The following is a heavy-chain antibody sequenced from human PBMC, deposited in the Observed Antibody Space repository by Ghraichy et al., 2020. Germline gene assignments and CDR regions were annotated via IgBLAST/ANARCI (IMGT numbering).Heavy chain of an antibody. CDR1: VGSVSSGSYY. V-gene: IGHV4-61*01. Sequence: SETLSLTFTVSVGSVSSGSYYWSWIRQPPGKGLEWIGYIYYSGSTNYNPSLKSRVTISVDTSKNQFSLKLSSVTAADTAVYYCARVNCGGDCWSRFYYYYGMDVWGQGTTVTVSS. D-gene: IGHD2-21*02. CDR2: IYYSGST. CDR3: ARVNCGGDCWSRFYYYYGMDV. J-gene: IGHJ6*02.